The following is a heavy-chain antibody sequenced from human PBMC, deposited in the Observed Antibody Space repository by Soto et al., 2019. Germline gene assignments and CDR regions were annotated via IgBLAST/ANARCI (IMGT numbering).Heavy chain of an antibody. CDR3: SRALTGYGMDV. V-gene: IGHV1-18*01. J-gene: IGHJ6*02. CDR2: ITTYNGNT. Sequence: QVQLVQSGVEVREPGASVKVSCKAVRYIFTNYGVSWVRQAPGQGLEWMGWITTYNGNTEYAQKFQGRVTMTTDASTSTAYMELGRLRSDGTAIYYCSRALTGYGMDVWGQGTTVTV. CDR1: RYIFTNYG.